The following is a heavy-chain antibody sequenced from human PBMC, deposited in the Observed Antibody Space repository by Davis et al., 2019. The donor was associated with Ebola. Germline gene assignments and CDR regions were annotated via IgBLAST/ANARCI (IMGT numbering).Heavy chain of an antibody. D-gene: IGHD5-18*01. V-gene: IGHV3-43*01. CDR1: GFTFDDYT. CDR2: ISWDGGST. Sequence: PGGSLRLSCAASGFTFDDYTMHWVRQAPGKGLEWVSLISWDGGSTYYADSVKGRFTISRDNSKNSLYLQMNSLRTEDTALYYCAKDIEVGYSYGYHYYYGMDVWGQGTTVTVSS. CDR3: AKDIEVGYSYGYHYYYGMDV. J-gene: IGHJ6*02.